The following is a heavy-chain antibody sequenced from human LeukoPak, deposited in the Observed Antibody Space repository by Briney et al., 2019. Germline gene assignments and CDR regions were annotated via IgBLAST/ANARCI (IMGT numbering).Heavy chain of an antibody. Sequence: GGSLRLSCVASGFTLSSHNINWVRQAPGKGLVWVSRINGDGSSTNYADSVKGRFTISRDNAKSTLYPQMNSLRAEDTAVYHCARGYSNRFDYWGQGILVTVSS. CDR1: GFTLSSHN. J-gene: IGHJ4*02. V-gene: IGHV3-74*01. CDR3: ARGYSNRFDY. D-gene: IGHD1-14*01. CDR2: INGDGSST.